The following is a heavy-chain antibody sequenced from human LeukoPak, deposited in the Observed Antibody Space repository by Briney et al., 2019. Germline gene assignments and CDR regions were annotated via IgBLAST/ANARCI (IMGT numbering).Heavy chain of an antibody. J-gene: IGHJ3*02. V-gene: IGHV4-4*07. CDR2: IYTSGST. Sequence: SETLSLTCTVSGGSISSYDWSWIRQPAGKGLEWIGRIYTSGSTNYNPSLKGRVTMSVDTSKNQFSLKLSSVTAADTGVYYCARAGRWEGRPHAFDIWGRGTMVTVCS. CDR1: GGSISSYD. CDR3: ARAGRWEGRPHAFDI. D-gene: IGHD1-26*01.